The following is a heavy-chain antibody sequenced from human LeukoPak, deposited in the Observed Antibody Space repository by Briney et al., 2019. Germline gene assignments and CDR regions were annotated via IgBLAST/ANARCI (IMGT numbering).Heavy chain of an antibody. D-gene: IGHD5-18*01. CDR3: AKDKGPYSFGLSPFDS. J-gene: IGHJ4*02. CDR2: INGGGGST. CDR1: GFTFSSYA. V-gene: IGHV3-23*01. Sequence: GGSLRLSCGASGFTFSSYAMSWVRQAPGKGLEWVSAINGGGGSTYYADSVKGRSTISRDNSKNTLYLQMNSLRAEDTAVYYCAKDKGPYSFGLSPFDSWGQGTLVTVSS.